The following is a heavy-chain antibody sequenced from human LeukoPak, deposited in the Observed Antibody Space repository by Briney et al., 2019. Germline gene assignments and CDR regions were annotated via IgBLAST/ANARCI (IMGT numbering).Heavy chain of an antibody. V-gene: IGHV3-23*01. J-gene: IGHJ5*02. CDR2: ISGSGGST. Sequence: PGGSLRLSCAASGFTFSSYAMSWVRQAPGKGLEWVSAISGSGGSTYYADSVKGRFTISRDNSKNTLYLQMNSLSAEDTAVYYCAKDRRNDRANNWFDPWGQGTLVTVSS. D-gene: IGHD1-1*01. CDR1: GFTFSSYA. CDR3: AKDRRNDRANNWFDP.